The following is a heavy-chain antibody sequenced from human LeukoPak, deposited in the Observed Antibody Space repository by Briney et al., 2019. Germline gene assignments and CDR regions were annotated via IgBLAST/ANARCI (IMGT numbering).Heavy chain of an antibody. V-gene: IGHV3-33*01. J-gene: IGHJ3*02. CDR2: IWYDGSDK. Sequence: GGSLRPSCPPSGFTLSSYGTHWVRQAPGKGLEWVAVIWYDGSDKYYADSVKGRFTISRDNSKNTLYLQMNSLRAEDTAVYYYARETLDAFDIWGQGTMVTVSS. CDR1: GFTLSSYG. CDR3: ARETLDAFDI.